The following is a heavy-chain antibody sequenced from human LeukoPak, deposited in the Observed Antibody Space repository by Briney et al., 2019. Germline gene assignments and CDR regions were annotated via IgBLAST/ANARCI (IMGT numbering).Heavy chain of an antibody. J-gene: IGHJ4*02. D-gene: IGHD3-9*01. CDR3: ATAAYYGSLTGSNFFDN. CDR1: GHTLTELS. V-gene: IGHV1-24*01. Sequence: ASVKVSCKVSGHTLTELSMHWVRQAPGKGLEWMGGFFPEDDEIIHAQKFQGRVTMTVDTSTDTAYMELSSLKSEDTAVYYCATAAYYGSLTGSNFFDNWGQGTLVTVSS. CDR2: FFPEDDEI.